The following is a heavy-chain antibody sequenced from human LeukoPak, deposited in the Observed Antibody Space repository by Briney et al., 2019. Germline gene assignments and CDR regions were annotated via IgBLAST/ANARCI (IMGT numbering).Heavy chain of an antibody. J-gene: IGHJ4*02. CDR1: GFSFSNHY. Sequence: PTGGSLRLSCTASGFSFSNHYMRWIRQPPGKGLEWVANINEDGSNKWHLGSVKGRFTVSRDNARNSLYLQMNSLRVEDTAVYYCTRVIVAVPGYFDYFDFWGQGVLVTVSS. V-gene: IGHV3-7*01. CDR2: INEDGSNK. D-gene: IGHD6-19*01. CDR3: TRVIVAVPGYFDYFDF.